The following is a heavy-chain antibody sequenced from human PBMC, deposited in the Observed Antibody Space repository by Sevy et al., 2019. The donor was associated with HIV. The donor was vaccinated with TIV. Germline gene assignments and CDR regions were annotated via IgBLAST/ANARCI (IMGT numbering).Heavy chain of an antibody. CDR3: AKGQQLITQSGSYFYYGMNV. J-gene: IGHJ6*02. Sequence: GGSLRLSCAASNLTFEDYAMHWVRRAPWKGLEWVSGISWNGADIGFAASVKGRFTISRDNAKSSVYLQINSLTPEDTGVYYCAKGQQLITQSGSYFYYGMNVWGQGTTVTVSS. CDR1: NLTFEDYA. D-gene: IGHD6-13*01. V-gene: IGHV3-9*01. CDR2: ISWNGADI.